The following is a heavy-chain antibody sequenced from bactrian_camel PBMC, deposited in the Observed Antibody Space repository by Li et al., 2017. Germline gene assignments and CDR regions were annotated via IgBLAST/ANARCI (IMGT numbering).Heavy chain of an antibody. V-gene: IGHV3S55*01. Sequence: VQLVESGGGSVQAGGSLRLSRETSGFTFDDSDMGWYRQAPGKEREKIAAIDSDGSKSYADSVEGRFTISHDNAKNTPYLQMNSLKPEDTAIYYCAAAKGLPDLLRGGYLSARTYNYWGRGTQVTVS. CDR3: AAAKGLPDLLRGGYLSARTYNY. CDR1: GFTFDDSD. J-gene: IGHJ4*01. CDR2: IDSDGSK. D-gene: IGHD3*01.